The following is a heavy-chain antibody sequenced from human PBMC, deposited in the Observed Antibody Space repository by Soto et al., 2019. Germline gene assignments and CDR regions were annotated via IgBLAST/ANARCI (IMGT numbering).Heavy chain of an antibody. CDR1: GFTFSGSA. D-gene: IGHD3-22*01. Sequence: HPGGSLRLSCAASGFTFSGSAMHWVRQASGKGLEWVGRIRSKANSYATAYAASVKGRFTISRDDSKNTAYLQMNSLKTEDTAVYYCTRLGVYDSSGYYPDYWGQGTLVTVSS. J-gene: IGHJ4*02. V-gene: IGHV3-73*01. CDR2: IRSKANSYAT. CDR3: TRLGVYDSSGYYPDY.